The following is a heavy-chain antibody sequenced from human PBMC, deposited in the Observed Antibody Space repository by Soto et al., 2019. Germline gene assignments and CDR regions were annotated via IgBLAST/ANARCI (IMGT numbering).Heavy chain of an antibody. CDR2: IYYSGST. D-gene: IGHD3-10*01. V-gene: IGHV4-30-4*01. Sequence: SETLSLTCTVSGGSISSGDYYWSWIRQPPGKGLEWIGYIYYSGSTYYNPSLKSRVTISVDTSKNQFSLKLSSVTAADTAVYYCARGSGAGSGSYPIWYYYYGMDVWGQGTTVTVSS. CDR3: ARGSGAGSGSYPIWYYYYGMDV. CDR1: GGSISSGDYY. J-gene: IGHJ6*02.